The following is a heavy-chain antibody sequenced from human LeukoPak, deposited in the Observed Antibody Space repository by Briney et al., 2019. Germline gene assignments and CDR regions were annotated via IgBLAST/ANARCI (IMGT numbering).Heavy chain of an antibody. D-gene: IGHD5-24*01. CDR1: GFTFDNYA. Sequence: GGSLRLSCAASGFTFDNYAMNWVRQAPGKGLEWVSSISSSSNSKHYADSVKGRFTLSRDNAKNSLYLQMNSLRAEDTAVYYCARGSRTWLQLPFDYWGQGTLVTVSS. V-gene: IGHV3-21*01. CDR3: ARGSRTWLQLPFDY. J-gene: IGHJ4*02. CDR2: ISSSSNSK.